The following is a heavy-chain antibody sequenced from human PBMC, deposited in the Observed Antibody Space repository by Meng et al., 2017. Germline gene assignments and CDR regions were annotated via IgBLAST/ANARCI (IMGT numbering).Heavy chain of an antibody. J-gene: IGHJ4*02. CDR1: GYTFTGYY. D-gene: IGHD6-19*01. V-gene: IGHV1-2*06. Sequence: ASVKVSCKASGYTFTGYYMHWVRQAPGQGLEWMGRINPNSGGTNYAQKFQGRVTMTRDTSISTAYMELSRLRSDDTAVYYCTTFMDSSGWPLQGEFDYWGQGTLVTVSS. CDR3: TTFMDSSGWPLQGEFDY. CDR2: INPNSGGT.